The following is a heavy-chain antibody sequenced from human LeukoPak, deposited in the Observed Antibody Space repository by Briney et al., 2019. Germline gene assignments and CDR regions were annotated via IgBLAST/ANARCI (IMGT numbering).Heavy chain of an antibody. CDR3: ASLTPYSNYPDY. CDR2: IYYSGST. CDR1: GGSISSYY. V-gene: IGHV4-59*01. J-gene: IGHJ4*02. D-gene: IGHD4-11*01. Sequence: SETLSLTCTVSGGSISSYYWSWIRQPPGKGLEWIGYIYYSGSTNYNPSLKSRVTISVDTSKNQFSLKLSSVTAADTAVYYCASLTPYSNYPDYWGQGTLVTVSS.